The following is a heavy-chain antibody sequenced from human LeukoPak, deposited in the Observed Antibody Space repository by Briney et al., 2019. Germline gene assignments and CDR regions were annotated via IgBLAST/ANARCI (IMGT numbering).Heavy chain of an antibody. CDR1: GFTFSSYG. CDR2: IRYDGSNK. D-gene: IGHD3-22*01. V-gene: IGHV3-30*02. Sequence: GGSLRLXCAASGFTFSSYGMHWVRQAPGKGLEWMAFIRYDGSNKYYADSVKGRFTISRDNSKNTLYLQMNSLRAEDTTVYYCAKDKYSSGYPLYMDVWGKGTTVTVSS. J-gene: IGHJ6*03. CDR3: AKDKYSSGYPLYMDV.